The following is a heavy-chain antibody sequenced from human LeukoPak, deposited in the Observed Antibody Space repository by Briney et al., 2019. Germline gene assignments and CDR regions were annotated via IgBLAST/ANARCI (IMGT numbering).Heavy chain of an antibody. CDR1: GYTFTSYD. CDR3: VRIAAAGNRRLNY. Sequence: ASVKVSCKASGYTFTSYDINWVRQATGQGLEWMGWMNPNSGNTGYAQKFQGRITMTRNTSISTAYMELSSLTSEDTAVYYCVRIAAAGNRRLNYWGQGTLVTVSS. J-gene: IGHJ4*02. CDR2: MNPNSGNT. V-gene: IGHV1-8*01. D-gene: IGHD6-13*01.